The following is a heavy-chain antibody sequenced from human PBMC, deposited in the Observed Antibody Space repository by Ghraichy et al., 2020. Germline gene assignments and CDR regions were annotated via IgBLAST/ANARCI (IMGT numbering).Heavy chain of an antibody. V-gene: IGHV4-34*01. Sequence: SETLSLTCAVYGGSFSGYYWSWIRQPPGKGLEWIGEINHSGSTNYNPSLKSRVTISVDTSKNQFSLKLSSVTAADTAVYYCATEDVLRYSKSPDYYYYYMDVWGKGTTVTVSS. CDR3: ATEDVLRYSKSPDYYYYYMDV. CDR2: INHSGST. CDR1: GGSFSGYY. J-gene: IGHJ6*03. D-gene: IGHD3-9*01.